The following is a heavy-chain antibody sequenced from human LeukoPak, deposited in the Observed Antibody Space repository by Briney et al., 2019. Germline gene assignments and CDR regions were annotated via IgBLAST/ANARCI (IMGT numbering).Heavy chain of an antibody. J-gene: IGHJ4*02. D-gene: IGHD1-26*01. V-gene: IGHV3-23*01. CDR3: AKPSESLGATPFDY. CDR2: IRSSGNT. CDR1: GFTFSRSA. Sequence: GGSLRLSCAASGFTFSRSAMTWVRQTPGKGLDWVSSIRSSGNTYYADSVKGRFTISRDNSKNTLYLQMNSLRAEDTAVYYCAKPSESLGATPFDYWGQGTLVTVSS.